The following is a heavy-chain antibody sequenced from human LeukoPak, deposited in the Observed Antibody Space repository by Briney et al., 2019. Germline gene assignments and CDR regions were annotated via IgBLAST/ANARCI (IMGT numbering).Heavy chain of an antibody. Sequence: SETLSLTCTVSGASISNYYWSWTGQPPGKGLEWIGHIHNTGRTNYNPSLKSRVTISVDTSKNQFSLRLSSVTAADTAIYYCARYAATGGPNWFDPWGPGTLVTVSS. CDR3: ARYAATGGPNWFDP. CDR2: IHNTGRT. D-gene: IGHD2-15*01. V-gene: IGHV4-59*01. CDR1: GASISNYY. J-gene: IGHJ5*02.